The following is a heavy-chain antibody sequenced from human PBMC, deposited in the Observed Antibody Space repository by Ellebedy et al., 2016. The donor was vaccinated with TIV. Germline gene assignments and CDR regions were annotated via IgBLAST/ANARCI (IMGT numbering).Heavy chain of an antibody. CDR3: AREKDFYDSSAYYTHFDS. CDR1: GFNFNSYW. Sequence: GESLKISCVASGFNFNSYWMTWVRQAPGKGLEWVAEIKGDGSEEEYVDSVKDRFTISRDNAKSSLYLQLNSLRVDDTAVYFCAREKDFYDSSAYYTHFDSWGQGTLVTVSS. J-gene: IGHJ4*02. V-gene: IGHV3-7*01. CDR2: IKGDGSEE. D-gene: IGHD3-22*01.